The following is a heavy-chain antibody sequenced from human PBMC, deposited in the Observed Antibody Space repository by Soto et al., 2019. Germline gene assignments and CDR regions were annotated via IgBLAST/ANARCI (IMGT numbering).Heavy chain of an antibody. J-gene: IGHJ6*02. Sequence: SETLSLTCAVYGESFSGYYWSWIRQPPGKGLEWIGEINHSGSTYYNPSLKSRVTISVDTSKNQFSLKLSSVTAADTAVYYCASGLYDILTGYYIGPYGMDVWGQGTTVTVSS. CDR3: ASGLYDILTGYYIGPYGMDV. D-gene: IGHD3-9*01. V-gene: IGHV4-34*01. CDR1: GESFSGYY. CDR2: INHSGST.